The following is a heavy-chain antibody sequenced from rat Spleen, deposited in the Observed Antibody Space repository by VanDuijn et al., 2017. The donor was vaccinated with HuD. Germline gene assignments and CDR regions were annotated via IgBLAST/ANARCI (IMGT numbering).Heavy chain of an antibody. Sequence: EVQLVESGGGLVQPGRSLKLSCAASGFTFSDYYMAWVRQAPKKGLEWVASISYEGSSTYYGDSVKGRFTISRDNAKSTLYLQMNSLRSEDTATYYCARHPFDFWGPGTMVTVSS. CDR2: ISYEGSST. J-gene: IGHJ1*01. CDR3: ARHPFDF. V-gene: IGHV5-22*01. CDR1: GFTFSDYY.